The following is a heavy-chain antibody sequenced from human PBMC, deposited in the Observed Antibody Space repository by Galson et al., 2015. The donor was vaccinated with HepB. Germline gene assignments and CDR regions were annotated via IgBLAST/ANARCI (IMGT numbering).Heavy chain of an antibody. J-gene: IGHJ4*02. Sequence: SVKLSCKASGYSLTHYGMNRLRQAPGQGIEWMGWINTNTGNPTYAQGFTGRFVFSLDTSVSTAYLQISSLKAADTAVYYCARSHPPGDYWGQGTLVTVSS. CDR1: GYSLTHYG. CDR3: ARSHPPGDY. CDR2: INTNTGNP. V-gene: IGHV7-4-1*02.